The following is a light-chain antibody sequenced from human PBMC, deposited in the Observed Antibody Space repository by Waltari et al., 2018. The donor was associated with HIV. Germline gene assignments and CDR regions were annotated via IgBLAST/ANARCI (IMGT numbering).Light chain of an antibody. Sequence: QSALTQPASVSGSPGQSITISCTGTSSDVGSSNLVSWYQQHPGKVPKLIIYEVSKRPSGVSYRFSGSKSGDTASLTISGLQAEDEADYYCCSYAGSSTLIFGGGTKLTVL. J-gene: IGLJ2*01. V-gene: IGLV2-23*02. CDR3: CSYAGSSTLI. CDR1: SSDVGSSNL. CDR2: EVS.